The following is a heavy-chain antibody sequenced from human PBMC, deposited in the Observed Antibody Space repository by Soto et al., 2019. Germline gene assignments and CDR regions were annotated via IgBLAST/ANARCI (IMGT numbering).Heavy chain of an antibody. CDR1: GDSVSSNSAA. J-gene: IGHJ6*02. D-gene: IGHD1-26*01. CDR3: ARDEEWGSWEILHNYGMDV. Sequence: SQTLSLTCAISGDSVSSNSAAWNWIRQSPSRGLEWLGRTYYRSKWYNDYAVSVKSRITINPDTSKNQFSLQLNSVTPEDTALYYCARDEEWGSWEILHNYGMDVLGLGTTVTV. CDR2: TYYRSKWYN. V-gene: IGHV6-1*01.